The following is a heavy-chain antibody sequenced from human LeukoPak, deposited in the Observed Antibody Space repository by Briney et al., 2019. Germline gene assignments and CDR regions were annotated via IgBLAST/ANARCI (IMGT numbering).Heavy chain of an antibody. V-gene: IGHV3-23*01. Sequence: GGSLRLSCAASGFTFSSYTMSWVRQAPGKGLEWVSTITTSDGNTYYADSVKGRFTVSRDNSKNTLFLQMNSLRAEDTALYYCAHDPNWEMDYWGQGVLVTVSS. D-gene: IGHD7-27*01. CDR3: AHDPNWEMDY. CDR2: ITTSDGNT. CDR1: GFTFSSYT. J-gene: IGHJ4*02.